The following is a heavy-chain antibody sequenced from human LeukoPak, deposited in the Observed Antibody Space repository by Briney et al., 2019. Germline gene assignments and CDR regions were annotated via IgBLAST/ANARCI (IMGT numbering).Heavy chain of an antibody. D-gene: IGHD6-13*01. J-gene: IGHJ4*02. V-gene: IGHV3-11*01. CDR3: ARGGEYSSSWYGNLNY. CDR1: GFTFSAYY. Sequence: GGPLRLSCAASGFTFSAYYMSWIGQAQGKGLEWVSYISSSGSTIYYADSVKGRFTISRDNAKNSLYLQMNSLRAEDTAVYYCARGGEYSSSWYGNLNYWGQGTLVTVSS. CDR2: ISSSGSTI.